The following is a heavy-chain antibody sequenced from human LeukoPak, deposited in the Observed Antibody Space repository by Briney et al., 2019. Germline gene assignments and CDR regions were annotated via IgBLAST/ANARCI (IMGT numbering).Heavy chain of an antibody. CDR1: GLTVSSNY. D-gene: IGHD5-12*01. J-gene: IGHJ4*02. Sequence: GGSLRLSCAASGLTVSSNYMSWVRQAPGKGLEWVSIIYSDGSTYYADSVKGRLSISRDNSKNTLYLQMNSLRAEDTAVYYCARVTVGSGYDYFDYWGQGTLVTVSS. CDR2: IYSDGST. CDR3: ARVTVGSGYDYFDY. V-gene: IGHV3-66*01.